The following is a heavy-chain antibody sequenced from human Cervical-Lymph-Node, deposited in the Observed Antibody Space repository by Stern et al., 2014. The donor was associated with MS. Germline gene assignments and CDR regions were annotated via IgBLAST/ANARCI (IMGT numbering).Heavy chain of an antibody. CDR1: GYSFPAYW. V-gene: IGHV5-51*01. D-gene: IGHD6-6*01. J-gene: IGHJ6*02. CDR3: ARQEGSRHYGLDV. Sequence: EVQLVESGAAVKKSGESLKISCKGSGYSFPAYWIAWVRQMPGKGLEWMGLIYPGDSDTRYSPSFQGQVTISADKSTRTAYLQWSSLKASDTAMYYCARQEGSRHYGLDVWGQGTTVTVSS. CDR2: IYPGDSDT.